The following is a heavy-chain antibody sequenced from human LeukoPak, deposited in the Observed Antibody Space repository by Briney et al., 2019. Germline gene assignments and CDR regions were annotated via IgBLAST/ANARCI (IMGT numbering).Heavy chain of an antibody. Sequence: GGSLRLSCVASGFGFSTHGMSWVRQAPGKGLDWVSAISGSDGTTFYADAVKGRFTISRDNSQNTLYLQMSSLRAGDTAVYYCVVCSGGTCYNPFDYWGQGTLVTVSS. D-gene: IGHD2-15*01. CDR3: VVCSGGTCYNPFDY. J-gene: IGHJ4*02. CDR1: GFGFSTHG. CDR2: ISGSDGTT. V-gene: IGHV3-23*01.